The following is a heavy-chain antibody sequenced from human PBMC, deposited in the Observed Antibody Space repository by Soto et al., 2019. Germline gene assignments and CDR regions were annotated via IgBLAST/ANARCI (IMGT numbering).Heavy chain of an antibody. CDR2: VAHDGTSK. D-gene: IGHD1-1*01. CDR1: GFTFSNHA. J-gene: IGHJ5*02. Sequence: GGSLRLSCAASGFTFSNHAMHWVRRAPGKGLEWVALVAHDGTSKYYAGSVKGRFTISIDKSTNTHFLQMDSLDTDDTAVYYCARDSRTTGIVAQIDLWRRGTLVTVCS. V-gene: IGHV3-30-3*01. CDR3: ARDSRTTGIVAQIDL.